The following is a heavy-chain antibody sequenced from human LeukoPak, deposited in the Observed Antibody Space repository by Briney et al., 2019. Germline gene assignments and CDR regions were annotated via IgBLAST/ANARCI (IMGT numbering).Heavy chain of an antibody. D-gene: IGHD1-26*01. V-gene: IGHV3-9*01. CDR1: GFIFNDYA. J-gene: IGHJ3*02. Sequence: GGSLRLSCAASGFIFNDYAMHWVRQAPRKGLEWVSGISWNSGSIGYADSVKGRFTISRDNAKNSLYLQMNSLRPEDAALYHCATGVGATTFVAFDIWGQGTMVTVSS. CDR2: ISWNSGSI. CDR3: ATGVGATTFVAFDI.